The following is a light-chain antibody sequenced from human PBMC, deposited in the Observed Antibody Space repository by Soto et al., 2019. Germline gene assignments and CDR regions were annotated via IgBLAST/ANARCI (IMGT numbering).Light chain of an antibody. V-gene: IGLV2-8*01. Sequence: QSVLTQPPSASGSPGQSVTISCIGISSDVGGYNYVSWYQQHPGKAPKRIIYEVSKRPSGVPDRFSGSKSGNTASLSVSGLQAEDEADYYCSSYAGSKVFGGGTQLAVL. CDR2: EVS. CDR1: SSDVGGYNY. CDR3: SSYAGSKV. J-gene: IGLJ2*01.